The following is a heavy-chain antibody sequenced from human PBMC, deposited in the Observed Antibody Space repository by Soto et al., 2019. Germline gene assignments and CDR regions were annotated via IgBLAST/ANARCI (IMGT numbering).Heavy chain of an antibody. CDR3: ARVPYYGSGGDGPYFFDY. CDR1: GDSITKSLYY. J-gene: IGHJ4*02. CDR2: IYYAGNA. V-gene: IGHV4-39*01. Sequence: SETLSLTCTVSGDSITKSLYYWAWVRQTPGKGLEWIASIYYAGNAYYNPSLQSRVTISVDASKNQFSLELQSVTAADSAVYYCARVPYYGSGGDGPYFFDYWGQGTPVTVSS. D-gene: IGHD2-15*01.